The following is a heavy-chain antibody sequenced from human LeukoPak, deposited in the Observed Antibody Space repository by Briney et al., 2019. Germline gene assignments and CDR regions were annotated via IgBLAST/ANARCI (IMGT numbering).Heavy chain of an antibody. D-gene: IGHD6-13*01. CDR3: ARDNSSSWYSTEYYYYYMDV. CDR1: GYTFTGYY. V-gene: IGHV1-2*02. Sequence: ASVTVSCLASGYTFTGYYMHWVRQAPGQGLEWMGWINPNCGGTNYAQKFRGRVTMTRDTSISTSYMELSRLRSDDTAVYYCARDNSSSWYSTEYYYYYMDVWGKGTTVTVSS. CDR2: INPNCGGT. J-gene: IGHJ6*03.